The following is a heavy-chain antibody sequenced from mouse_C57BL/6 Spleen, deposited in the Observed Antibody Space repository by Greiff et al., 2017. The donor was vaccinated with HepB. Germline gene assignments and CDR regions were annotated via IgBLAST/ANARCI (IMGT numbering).Heavy chain of an antibody. CDR3: ARYGIYYYGSSYYAMDY. J-gene: IGHJ4*01. D-gene: IGHD1-1*01. CDR2: INPSNGGT. Sequence: VKLQQPGTELVKPGASVKLSCKASGYTFTSYWMHWVKQRPGQGLEWIGNINPSNGGTNYNEKFKSKATLTVDKSSSTAYMQLSSLTSEDSAVYYCARYGIYYYGSSYYAMDYWGQGTSVTVSS. V-gene: IGHV1-53*01. CDR1: GYTFTSYW.